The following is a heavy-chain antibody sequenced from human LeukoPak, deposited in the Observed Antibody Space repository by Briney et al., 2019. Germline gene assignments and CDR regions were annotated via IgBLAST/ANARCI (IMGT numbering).Heavy chain of an antibody. CDR3: ARGLGYCSRTSCYPDY. J-gene: IGHJ4*02. CDR1: GFNFNIYS. CDR2: ISGNGDTT. D-gene: IGHD2-2*01. Sequence: PGGSLRLSCAASGFNFNIYSMFWVRQAPGKGLEYVSAISGNGDTTDYANSVKGRFTISRDNSKNTLYLQMGSLRAEDMGVYYCARGLGYCSRTSCYPDYWGQGTLVTVSS. V-gene: IGHV3-64*01.